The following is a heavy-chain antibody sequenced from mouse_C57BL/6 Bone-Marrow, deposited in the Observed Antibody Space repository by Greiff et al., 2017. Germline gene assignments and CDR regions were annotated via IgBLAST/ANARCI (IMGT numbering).Heavy chain of an antibody. D-gene: IGHD2-3*01. Sequence: EVQLQQSGPGLAKPSQTLSLTCSVTGYSITSDYWNWIRKFPGNKLEYMGYISYSGSTYYNPSLKSRISITRDTSKNQYYLHLNSVTTEDTATYYCARLGCRDGYLYYAMDYWGQGTSVTVSS. CDR2: ISYSGST. V-gene: IGHV3-8*01. CDR1: GYSITSDY. CDR3: ARLGCRDGYLYYAMDY. J-gene: IGHJ4*01.